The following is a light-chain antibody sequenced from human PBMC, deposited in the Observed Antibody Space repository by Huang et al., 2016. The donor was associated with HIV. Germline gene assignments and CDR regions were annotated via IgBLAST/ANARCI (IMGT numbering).Light chain of an antibody. J-gene: IGKJ1*01. Sequence: DIIMTQSPDSLAVSLGERATLNCRSSQSVYSSSTSKDYMAWCQQKPWQPPRLLLFWASTREAGVPDRFSGSGSGTHFTLTIANLEAEDAAIYYCQQYYSSPQTFGQGTRVEVK. CDR3: QQYYSSPQT. CDR2: WAS. V-gene: IGKV4-1*01. CDR1: QSVYSSSTSKDY.